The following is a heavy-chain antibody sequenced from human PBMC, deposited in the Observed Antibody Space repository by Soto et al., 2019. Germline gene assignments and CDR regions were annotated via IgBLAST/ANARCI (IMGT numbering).Heavy chain of an antibody. CDR1: GDRVSSTSAA. CDR2: TYYRSKWYN. Sequence: SQTLSLTCAISGDRVSSTSAAWNWIRQSPSRGLEWLGRTYYRSKWYNDYAVSVKSRITINPDTSKNQFSLQLNSVTPEDTAVYYCARDGNYDYIWGSYLFDYWGQGTLVTVSS. D-gene: IGHD3-16*02. V-gene: IGHV6-1*01. J-gene: IGHJ4*02. CDR3: ARDGNYDYIWGSYLFDY.